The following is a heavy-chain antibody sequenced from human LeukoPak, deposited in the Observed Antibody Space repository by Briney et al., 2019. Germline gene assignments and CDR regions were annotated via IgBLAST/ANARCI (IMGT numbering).Heavy chain of an antibody. Sequence: PGGSLRLSCAASGFTFSDYWMTRVRQAPGKGLEWVANIKPDGSGKNYVDSVKGRFTISRDNAKNSLYLQMKGLRVEDTAVYYCSSQPAVLDLDCWGQGALVTVSS. V-gene: IGHV3-7*01. CDR2: IKPDGSGK. D-gene: IGHD6-19*01. CDR3: SSQPAVLDLDC. CDR1: GFTFSDYW. J-gene: IGHJ4*02.